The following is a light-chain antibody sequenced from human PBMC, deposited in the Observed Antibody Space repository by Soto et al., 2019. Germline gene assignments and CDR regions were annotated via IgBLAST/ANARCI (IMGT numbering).Light chain of an antibody. CDR3: QQYSNWPLT. CDR2: GAS. J-gene: IGKJ4*01. Sequence: EIVMTQSTATLSVSPGERATLSCRASQSISSNLGWYQQKPGQAPRLLIFGASTRATGIPARFSGSGSGTEFTLTISSLQSEDFAVYYCQQYSNWPLTFGGGTKVDI. CDR1: QSISSN. V-gene: IGKV3-15*01.